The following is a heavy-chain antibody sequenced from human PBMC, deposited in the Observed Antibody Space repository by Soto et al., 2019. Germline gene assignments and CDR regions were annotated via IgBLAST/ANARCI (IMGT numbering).Heavy chain of an antibody. J-gene: IGHJ4*02. V-gene: IGHV1-69*13. CDR3: ARESAKDGYNFGYFDY. D-gene: IGHD5-12*01. CDR2: IIPIFGTA. CDR1: GGTFSSYA. Sequence: SVKVSCKASGGTFSSYAISWVRQAPGQGLEWMGGIIPIFGTANYAQKFQGRVTITADESTSTAYMELSSLRSEDTAVYYCARESAKDGYNFGYFDYWGQGTLVTVSS.